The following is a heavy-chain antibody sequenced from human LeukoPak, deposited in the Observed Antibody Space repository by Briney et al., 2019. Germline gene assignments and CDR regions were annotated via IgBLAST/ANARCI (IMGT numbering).Heavy chain of an antibody. J-gene: IGHJ4*02. Sequence: QPGGSLRLSCAASGFTVTSNYMSWVRQAPGKGREWVSLIYNDGSRTYYADSVRGRFTISRDTSEGTVYLQLDIMRHKDTAVYYCATDGYHYFDYWGQGTLVTVSS. CDR1: GFTVTSNY. D-gene: IGHD5-12*01. V-gene: IGHV3-53*01. CDR2: IYNDGSRT. CDR3: ATDGYHYFDY.